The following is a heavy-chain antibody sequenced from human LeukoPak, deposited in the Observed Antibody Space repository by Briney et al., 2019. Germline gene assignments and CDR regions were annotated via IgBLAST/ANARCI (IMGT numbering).Heavy chain of an antibody. J-gene: IGHJ4*02. CDR2: IYSSGSS. CDR3: ARGPTIYFFDL. CDR1: GGSMSSYY. Sequence: SETLSLTCTVSGGSMSSYYWSWIRQPPGKGLEWIGFIYSSGSSNYNPSLKSRVTISVDTSNRQFSLDLSSVTAADTAVYYCARGPTIYFFDLWGQGTLVTVSS. D-gene: IGHD1-1*01. V-gene: IGHV4-59*01.